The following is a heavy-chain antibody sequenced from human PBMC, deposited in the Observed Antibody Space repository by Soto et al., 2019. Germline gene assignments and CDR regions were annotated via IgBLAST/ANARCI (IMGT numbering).Heavy chain of an antibody. CDR1: GYTFTYRY. CDR2: ITPFNGNT. CDR3: VTLGLSSRSHDAFDI. D-gene: IGHD3-16*01. J-gene: IGHJ3*02. V-gene: IGHV1-45*02. Sequence: EASVKVSRKASGYTFTYRYLHWVRQAPGQALEWMGWITPFNGNTNYAQKFQDRVTITRDRSMSTAYMELSSLRSEDTAMYYCVTLGLSSRSHDAFDIWGQGTMVTVSS.